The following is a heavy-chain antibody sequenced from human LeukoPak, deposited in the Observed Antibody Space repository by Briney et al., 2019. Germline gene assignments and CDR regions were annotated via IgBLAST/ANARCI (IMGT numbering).Heavy chain of an antibody. V-gene: IGHV1-2*02. D-gene: IGHD6-13*01. CDR2: INPNSGGT. J-gene: IGHJ4*02. CDR1: GYTFAGYY. CDR3: ARSLQVIAAAGPPYYFDY. Sequence: GASVKVSCKASGYTFAGYYMHWVRQAPGQGLEWMGWINPNSGGTNYAQKFQGRVTMTRDTSISTAYMELSRLRSDDTAVYYCARSLQVIAAAGPPYYFDYWGQGTLVTVS.